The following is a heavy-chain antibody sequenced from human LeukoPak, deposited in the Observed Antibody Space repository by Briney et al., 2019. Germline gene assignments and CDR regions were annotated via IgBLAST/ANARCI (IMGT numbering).Heavy chain of an antibody. D-gene: IGHD4-17*01. V-gene: IGHV3-74*01. CDR3: ARDYGDAFDV. Sequence: GGSLRLSCAASGFTFSNYWMHWVRQAPGKGLVWVSLINSDGSSTNYADSVKGRFTIYRDNAKNTLYLQMNSLRAEDTAVYYCARDYGDAFDVWGQGTMVTVTS. J-gene: IGHJ3*01. CDR1: GFTFSNYW. CDR2: INSDGSST.